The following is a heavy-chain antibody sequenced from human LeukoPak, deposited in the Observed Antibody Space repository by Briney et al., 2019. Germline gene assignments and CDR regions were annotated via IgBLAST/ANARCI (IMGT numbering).Heavy chain of an antibody. CDR2: IYYSGST. V-gene: IGHV4-39*07. Sequence: PSETLSLTCTVSGGSISSSSYYWGWIRQPPGKGLEWIGSIYYSGSTYYNPSLKSRVTISVDTSKNQFSLKLSSVTAADTAVYYCARGRADIVATIAYFDYWGQGTLVTVSS. CDR3: ARGRADIVATIAYFDY. D-gene: IGHD5-12*01. CDR1: GGSISSSSYY. J-gene: IGHJ4*02.